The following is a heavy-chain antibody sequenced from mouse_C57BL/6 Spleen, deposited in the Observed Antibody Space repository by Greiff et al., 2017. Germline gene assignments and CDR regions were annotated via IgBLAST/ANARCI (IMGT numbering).Heavy chain of an antibody. V-gene: IGHV5-17*01. CDR1: GFTFSDYG. J-gene: IGHJ4*01. Sequence: EVQLQESGGGLVKPGGSLKLSCAASGFTFSDYGMHWVRQAPEKGLEWVAYISSGSSTIYYADTVKGRFTISRDNAKNTLFLQMTSLRSEDTAMYYCAGGYGSSLYYAMDYWGQGTSVTVSS. CDR3: AGGYGSSLYYAMDY. CDR2: ISSGSSTI. D-gene: IGHD1-1*01.